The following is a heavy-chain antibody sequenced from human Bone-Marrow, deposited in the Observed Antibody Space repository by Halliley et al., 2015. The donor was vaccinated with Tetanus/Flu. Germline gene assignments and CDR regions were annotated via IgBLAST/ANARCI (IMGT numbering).Heavy chain of an antibody. V-gene: IGHV4-4*02. J-gene: IGHJ4*01. CDR3: ARGTGPKTLDY. D-gene: IGHD1-1*01. Sequence: KGLEWIGEIYPSGSPNYTPPPQSRVPMSVDKSKTQFPLRLSSVPAADTALYYCARGTGPKTLDYWGQGTLVTVSS. CDR2: IYPSGSP.